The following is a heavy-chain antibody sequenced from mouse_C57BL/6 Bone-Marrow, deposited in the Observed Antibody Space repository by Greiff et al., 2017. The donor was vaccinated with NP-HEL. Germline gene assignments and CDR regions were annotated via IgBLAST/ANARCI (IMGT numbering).Heavy chain of an antibody. J-gene: IGHJ3*01. V-gene: IGHV5-9-1*02. D-gene: IGHD3-2*02. CDR1: GFTFSSYA. Sequence: EVKLMESGEGLVKPGGSLKLSCAASGFTFSSYAMSWVRPTPEKRLEWVAYISSGGDYIYYADTVKGRFTISRDNARNTLYLQMSSLKSEDTAMYYCTRMTAQAIFAYWGQGTLVTVSA. CDR2: ISSGGDYI. CDR3: TRMTAQAIFAY.